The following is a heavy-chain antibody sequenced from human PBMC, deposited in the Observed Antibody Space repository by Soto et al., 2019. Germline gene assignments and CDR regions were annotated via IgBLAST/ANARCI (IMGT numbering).Heavy chain of an antibody. Sequence: LSLTCSVSGGSISSGYYYWSWIRQPPGKGLEWIGNIYYSGNTYYNPSLKSRLIISIDTSKNQFSLKVGSGTAADTAVYYCASYSLYGMDVWGQGTTVTVSS. CDR3: ASYSLYGMDV. D-gene: IGHD2-21*01. V-gene: IGHV4-30-4*01. CDR1: GGSISSGYYY. CDR2: IYYSGNT. J-gene: IGHJ6*02.